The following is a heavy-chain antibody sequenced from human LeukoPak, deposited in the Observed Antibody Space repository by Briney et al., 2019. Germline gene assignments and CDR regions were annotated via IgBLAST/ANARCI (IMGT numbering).Heavy chain of an antibody. D-gene: IGHD3-10*01. CDR1: GFAFNYAW. CDR3: TVVNYGSGSYPLGY. Sequence: GGSLRLSCAASGFAFNYAWVSWVRQAPGKGLEWIGRIKSKPDGGTTDYAAPVKGRFTISRDDSKNTLYLQMNSLKAEDTAVYYCTVVNYGSGSYPLGYWGQGTLVTVSS. CDR2: IKSKPDGGTT. J-gene: IGHJ4*02. V-gene: IGHV3-15*01.